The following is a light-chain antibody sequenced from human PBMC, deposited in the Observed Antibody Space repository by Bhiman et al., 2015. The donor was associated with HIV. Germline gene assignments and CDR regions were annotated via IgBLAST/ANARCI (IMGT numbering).Light chain of an antibody. V-gene: IGLV2-23*02. CDR2: EVN. J-gene: IGLJ3*02. Sequence: QSALTQPASVSGSPGQSITISCTGTSSDIGSYDRVSWYQQAPGTAPKLLIYEVNKRSSGFFTRFSGSKSGNTASLTISGLQAEDESDYYCCSYAGGSTWVFGGGTKLTVL. CDR3: CSYAGGSTWV. CDR1: SSDIGSYDR.